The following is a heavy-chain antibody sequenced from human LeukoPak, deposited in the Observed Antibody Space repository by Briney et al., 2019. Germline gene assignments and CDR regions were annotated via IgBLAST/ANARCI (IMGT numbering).Heavy chain of an antibody. D-gene: IGHD3-22*01. J-gene: IGHJ4*02. V-gene: IGHV4-59*08. CDR2: IYYSGST. CDR1: GGSISSYH. CDR3: ARSFDSSGYYCVFDY. Sequence: SETLSLTCTVSGGSISSYHWNWIRQPPGKGLEWIGYIYYSGSTNYNPSLKSRVTISVDTSKNQFSLKLSSVTTADTAVYYCARSFDSSGYYCVFDYWGQGTLVTVSS.